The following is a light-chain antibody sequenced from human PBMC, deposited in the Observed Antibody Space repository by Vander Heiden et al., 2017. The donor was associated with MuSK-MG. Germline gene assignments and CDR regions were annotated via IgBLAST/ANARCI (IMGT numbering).Light chain of an antibody. CDR3: QQSYNTPYT. J-gene: IGKJ2*01. Sequence: DIHSTESAAFLYASVGDRVFITCRATQTISTFFNWHQQTPGPLPQILFYSTSNSQSGVPTWFSGSGSTTDFPLTISRLQPEYLATYFCQQSYNTPYTFDQGTKLEIK. V-gene: IGKV1-39*01. CDR1: QTISTF. CDR2: STS.